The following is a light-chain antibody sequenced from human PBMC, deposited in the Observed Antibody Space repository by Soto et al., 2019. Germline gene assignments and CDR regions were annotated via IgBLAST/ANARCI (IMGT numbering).Light chain of an antibody. CDR2: GAS. CDR1: QSVSSSY. J-gene: IGKJ3*01. Sequence: EIVMTQSPATLSVSPGEGASLSCRASQSVSSSYLAWYQQKPGQAPRLLIYGASSRATGIPDRFSGSGSGTDFTLTISRLEPEDFAVYYCQQYGGSFRVFGPGTKVDIK. CDR3: QQYGGSFRV. V-gene: IGKV3-20*01.